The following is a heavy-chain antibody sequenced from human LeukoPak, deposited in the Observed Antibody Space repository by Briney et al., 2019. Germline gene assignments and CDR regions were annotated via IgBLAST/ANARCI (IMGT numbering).Heavy chain of an antibody. CDR2: LNSSSSYF. D-gene: IGHD6-6*01. CDR3: ARNRASARVFDY. J-gene: IGHJ4*02. CDR1: GFTFSSYS. V-gene: IGHV3-21*01. Sequence: AGSLRLSCAAYGFTFSSYSMNRLRQAQGQELMWVSSLNSSSSYFYYEVSVRGRFTISRDNATNSMYLQMNSLRAEDTAVYYCARNRASARVFDYWGQGTLVTVSS.